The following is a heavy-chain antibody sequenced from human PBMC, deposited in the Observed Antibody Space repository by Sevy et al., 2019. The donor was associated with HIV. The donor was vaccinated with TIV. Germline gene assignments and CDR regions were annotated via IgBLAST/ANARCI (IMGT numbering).Heavy chain of an antibody. Sequence: GGSLRFSCVASGFTFRSYVMHWVRLAPGKGLEWVALISSDGSDKKYADSLKGRFTISRDNSENTLYLQIDSLRGEDTAVYYCARERYSYPFDSRGQGTLVTVSS. CDR2: ISSDGSDK. V-gene: IGHV3-30-3*01. CDR1: GFTFRSYV. CDR3: ARERYSYPFDS. J-gene: IGHJ5*01. D-gene: IGHD5-18*01.